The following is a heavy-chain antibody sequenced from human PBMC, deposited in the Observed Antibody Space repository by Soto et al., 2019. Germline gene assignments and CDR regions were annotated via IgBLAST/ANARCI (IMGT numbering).Heavy chain of an antibody. D-gene: IGHD6-25*01. Sequence: GGSLRLSCAASGFTFSSYSMNWVRQAPGKGLEWVSSISSSSSYIYYADSVKGRFTISRDNAKNSLYLQMNSLRAEDTAVYYCARVGQQRLSGWVDYWGQGTLVTV. CDR2: ISSSSSYI. J-gene: IGHJ4*02. V-gene: IGHV3-21*01. CDR1: GFTFSSYS. CDR3: ARVGQQRLSGWVDY.